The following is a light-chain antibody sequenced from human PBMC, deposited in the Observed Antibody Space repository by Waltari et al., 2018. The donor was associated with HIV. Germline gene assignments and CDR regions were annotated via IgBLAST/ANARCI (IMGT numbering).Light chain of an antibody. Sequence: SYVLPQPPSVSVAPGTRARITCGGNNSDRISMHCNQQKPGQAPVLVLYYDSDRPPGIPERFSGSNSGNTATLTISRVEAGDEADYYCQVWDNNSEHPGVVFGGGTKLTVL. CDR3: QVWDNNSEHPGVV. CDR2: YDS. V-gene: IGLV3-21*04. CDR1: NSDRIS. J-gene: IGLJ2*01.